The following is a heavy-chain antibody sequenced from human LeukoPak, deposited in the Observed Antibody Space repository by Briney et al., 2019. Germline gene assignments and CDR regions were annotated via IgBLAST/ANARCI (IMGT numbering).Heavy chain of an antibody. V-gene: IGHV3-9*01. Sequence: QPGRSLRLSCAASGFTFDDYAMHWVRQAPGKGLEWVSGISWNSGSIGYADSVKGRFTISRDNAKNSLYLQMNSLRAEDTAVYYCARDPPYSGSQGAFDIWGQGTMVTVSS. J-gene: IGHJ3*02. CDR2: ISWNSGSI. D-gene: IGHD1-26*01. CDR3: ARDPPYSGSQGAFDI. CDR1: GFTFDDYA.